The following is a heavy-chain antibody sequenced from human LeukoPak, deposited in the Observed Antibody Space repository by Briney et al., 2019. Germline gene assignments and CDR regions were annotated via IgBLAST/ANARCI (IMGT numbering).Heavy chain of an antibody. CDR1: GFTFSNYA. J-gene: IGHJ4*02. CDR2: ISGSGNSA. V-gene: IGHV3-23*01. Sequence: GGSLRLSCAASGFTFSNYAMSWVRQTPGKGLEWVSAISGSGNSAYYADSVKGRFTISRDTSKNTLFLQIDSLRAEDTAVYYCAKASGSTGYYYFDSWGQGTLVTVSP. CDR3: AKASGSTGYYYFDS. D-gene: IGHD3-22*01.